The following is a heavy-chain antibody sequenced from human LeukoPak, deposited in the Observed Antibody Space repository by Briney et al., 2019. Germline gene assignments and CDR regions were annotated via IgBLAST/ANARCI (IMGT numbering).Heavy chain of an antibody. Sequence: GGSLRLSCAASGFTFSSYWLSWVRQAPGKGLEWVANIKQDGSEKYYVDSVKGRFTISRDNAKNSLYLQMNSLRAEDTAVYYCARFYDSSLFDYWGQGTLVTVSS. J-gene: IGHJ4*02. D-gene: IGHD3-22*01. CDR2: IKQDGSEK. CDR1: GFTFSSYW. V-gene: IGHV3-7*01. CDR3: ARFYDSSLFDY.